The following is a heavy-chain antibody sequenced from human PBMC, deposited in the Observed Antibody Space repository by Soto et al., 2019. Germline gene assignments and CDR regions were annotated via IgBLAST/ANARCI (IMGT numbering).Heavy chain of an antibody. D-gene: IGHD3-16*01. Sequence: QVQLQESGPGLVKPSETLSLTCTVSGGSVSSGSYYWSWIRQPPGKGLEWVGYIYYSGSTNYNPSLKSRVTISVDTSKDHFCLKLSSVTAADTAVYYCARGLAGMDVWGQGTTVTVSS. CDR1: GGSVSSGSYY. J-gene: IGHJ6*02. V-gene: IGHV4-61*01. CDR2: IYYSGST. CDR3: ARGLAGMDV.